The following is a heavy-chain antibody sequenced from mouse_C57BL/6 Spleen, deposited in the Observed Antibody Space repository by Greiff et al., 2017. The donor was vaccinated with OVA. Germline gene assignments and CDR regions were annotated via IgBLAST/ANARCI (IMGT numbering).Heavy chain of an antibody. CDR2: ISDGGSYT. V-gene: IGHV5-4*01. D-gene: IGHD1-1*01. CDR3: ARDGGGSRRGYFGV. CDR1: GFTFSSYA. J-gene: IGHJ1*03. Sequence: EVQGVESGGGLVKPGGSLKLSCAASGFTFSSYAMSWVRQTPEKRLEWVATISDGGSYTYYPDNVKGRFTISRDNAKNNLYLQMSHLKSEDTAMYYCARDGGGSRRGYFGVWGTGTTVTVSS.